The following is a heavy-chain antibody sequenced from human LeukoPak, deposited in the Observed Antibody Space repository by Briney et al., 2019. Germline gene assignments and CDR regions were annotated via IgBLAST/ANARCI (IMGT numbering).Heavy chain of an antibody. V-gene: IGHV3-53*01. J-gene: IGHJ4*02. CDR1: GFTVSSNY. Sequence: GGSLRLSCAASGFTVSSNYMSWVRQAPGKGLEWVSVIYSGGSTYYADSVKGRFTISRDNSKNTLYLQMNSLRAEDTAVYYCARVDTAMVTDYFDYWGQGTLVTVSS. CDR3: ARVDTAMVTDYFDY. CDR2: IYSGGST. D-gene: IGHD5-18*01.